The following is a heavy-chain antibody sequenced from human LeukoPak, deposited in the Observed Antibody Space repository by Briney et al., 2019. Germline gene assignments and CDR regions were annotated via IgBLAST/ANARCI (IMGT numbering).Heavy chain of an antibody. D-gene: IGHD1-26*01. CDR3: ARVGGTNYYYYGMDV. CDR2: IYYSGST. Sequence: SETLSLTCTVSGGSISNYYWSWIRQPPGKGLEWIGYIYYSGSTNYNPSLKSRVTISVDSSKNQFSLKLSSVTAADTAVYYCARVGGTNYYYYGMDVWGQGTTVTVSS. V-gene: IGHV4-59*01. CDR1: GGSISNYY. J-gene: IGHJ6*02.